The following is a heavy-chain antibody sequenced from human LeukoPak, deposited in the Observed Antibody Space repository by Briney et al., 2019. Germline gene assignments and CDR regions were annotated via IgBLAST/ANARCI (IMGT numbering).Heavy chain of an antibody. CDR3: AKEFVSRSSLTFDY. Sequence: PGGSLRLSCAASGFTFASFAMAWVHQAPGKGLEWVSAIGGSADYTFYADSVRGRFSFSRDNSKNTLYLQMISLRAEDTAIYYCAKEFVSRSSLTFDYWGQGTLVTVSS. D-gene: IGHD2-2*01. CDR2: IGGSADYT. J-gene: IGHJ4*02. CDR1: GFTFASFA. V-gene: IGHV3-23*01.